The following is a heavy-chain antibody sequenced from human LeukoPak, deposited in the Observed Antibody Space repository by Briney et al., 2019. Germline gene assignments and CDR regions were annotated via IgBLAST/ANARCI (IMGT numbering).Heavy chain of an antibody. CDR2: IKQDGSEK. Sequence: GGSLRLSCAASGFTVSSSCMSWVRQAPGKGLEWVANIKQDGSEKYYVDSVKGRFTISRDNAKNSLYLQMNSLRAEDTAVYYCARAYDFWSGDAFDIWGQGTMVTVSS. D-gene: IGHD3-3*01. CDR3: ARAYDFWSGDAFDI. CDR1: GFTVSSSC. J-gene: IGHJ3*02. V-gene: IGHV3-7*04.